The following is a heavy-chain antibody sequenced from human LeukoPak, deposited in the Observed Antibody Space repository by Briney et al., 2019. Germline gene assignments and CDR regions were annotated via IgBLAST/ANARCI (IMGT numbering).Heavy chain of an antibody. V-gene: IGHV4-34*01. Sequence: SETLSLTCAVYGGSFSGYYWSWIRQPPGKGLEWIGEINHSGSTNYNPSFKSRVTISVDTSKNQFSLKLSSATAADTAVYYCARGRVTMVRGVNTNWFDPWGQGTLVTVSS. J-gene: IGHJ5*02. CDR2: INHSGST. D-gene: IGHD3-10*01. CDR3: ARGRVTMVRGVNTNWFDP. CDR1: GGSFSGYY.